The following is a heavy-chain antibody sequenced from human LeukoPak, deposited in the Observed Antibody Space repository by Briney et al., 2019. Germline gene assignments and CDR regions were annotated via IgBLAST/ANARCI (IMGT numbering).Heavy chain of an antibody. CDR3: ARQVGSGSYYGPFDP. CDR1: GYTYTSYW. D-gene: IGHD3-10*01. CDR2: IYPGDSDT. J-gene: IGHJ5*02. V-gene: IGHV5-51*01. Sequence: GESLKISCKASGYTYTSYWIGWVRQMPGKGLEWMGFIYPGDSDTRYSPSFQGQVTISADKSISTAYLQWSSLKASDTAMYYCARQVGSGSYYGPFDPWGQGTLVTVSS.